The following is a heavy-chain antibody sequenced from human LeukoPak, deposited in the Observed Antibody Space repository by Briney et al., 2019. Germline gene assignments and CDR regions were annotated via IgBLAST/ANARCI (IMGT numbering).Heavy chain of an antibody. Sequence: SETLSLTCAVSGHSISSGYYWGWIRQPPGKGLEWIGSIYHSGSTYYNPSLKSRVTISVDTSKNQFSLKLSSVTAADTAVYYCARVPQLWYSSSPKGSCWFDPWGQGTLVTVSS. CDR2: IYHSGST. D-gene: IGHD6-13*01. J-gene: IGHJ5*02. CDR3: ARVPQLWYSSSPKGSCWFDP. V-gene: IGHV4-38-2*01. CDR1: GHSISSGYY.